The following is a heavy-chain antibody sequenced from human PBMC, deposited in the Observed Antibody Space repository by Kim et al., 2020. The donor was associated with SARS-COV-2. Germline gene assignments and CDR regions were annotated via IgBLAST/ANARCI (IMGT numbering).Heavy chain of an antibody. Sequence: ADSVKGRFTISRDNAKNSLYLQMNSRRDEDTAVYYCARDEALQLSSSFDYWGQGTLVTVSS. D-gene: IGHD5-18*01. J-gene: IGHJ4*02. CDR3: ARDEALQLSSSFDY. V-gene: IGHV3-48*02.